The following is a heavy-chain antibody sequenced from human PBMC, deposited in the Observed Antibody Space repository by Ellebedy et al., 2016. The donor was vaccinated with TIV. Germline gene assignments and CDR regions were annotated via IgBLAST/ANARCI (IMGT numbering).Heavy chain of an antibody. CDR2: IIPILGIA. CDR3: ARGDFWSGYPYYMDV. D-gene: IGHD3-3*01. V-gene: IGHV1-69*04. CDR1: GGTFSSYA. J-gene: IGHJ6*03. Sequence: SVKVSCXASGGTFSSYAISWVRQAPGQGLEWMGRIIPILGIANYAQKFQGRVTITADKSTSTAYMELSSLRSEDTAVYYCARGDFWSGYPYYMDVWGKGTTVTVSS.